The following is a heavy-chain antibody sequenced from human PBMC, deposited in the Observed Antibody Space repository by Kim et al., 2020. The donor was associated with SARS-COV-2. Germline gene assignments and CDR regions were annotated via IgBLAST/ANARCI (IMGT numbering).Heavy chain of an antibody. CDR3: AKDPNGSGSYPFFDY. CDR1: GFTFGDYA. CDR2: ISWNSGSI. Sequence: GGSLRLSCAASGFTFGDYAMHWVRQAPGKGLEWVSGISWNSGSIGYADSVKGRFTISRDNAKNSLYLQMNILRAEDTALYYCAKDPNGSGSYPFFDYWGQGTLVTVSS. D-gene: IGHD3-10*01. V-gene: IGHV3-9*01. J-gene: IGHJ4*02.